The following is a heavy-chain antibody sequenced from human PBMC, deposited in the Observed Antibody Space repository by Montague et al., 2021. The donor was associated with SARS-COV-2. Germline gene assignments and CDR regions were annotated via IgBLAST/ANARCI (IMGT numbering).Heavy chain of an antibody. CDR3: ARDYGDYSYYYGLDF. CDR2: KYSSGIT. D-gene: IGHD4-17*01. CDR1: GGSIRSGSYY. Sequence: TLSLTCTVSGGSIRSGSYYWSWIRQPAGKGLEWIGRKYSSGITNYNPSLKSRVTMSVDTSKNQFSLKLSSVTAADTAVYYCARDYGDYSYYYGLDFWGQGTTVTVSS. J-gene: IGHJ6*02. V-gene: IGHV4-61*02.